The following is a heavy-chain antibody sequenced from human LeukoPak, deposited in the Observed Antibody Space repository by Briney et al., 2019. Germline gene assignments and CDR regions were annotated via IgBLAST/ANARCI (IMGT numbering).Heavy chain of an antibody. CDR2: ISYSSTTI. D-gene: IGHD1-26*01. CDR3: TRDLGATAY. J-gene: IGHJ4*02. CDR1: GFTFSSYS. Sequence: PGGSLRLSCAASGFTFSSYSMNWVRQAPGKGLEWVSYISYSSTTIYYADSVKGRFTISRDNAKNSLYLQMNILRAEDTAVYYCTRDLGATAYFGQGTLVTVSS. V-gene: IGHV3-48*01.